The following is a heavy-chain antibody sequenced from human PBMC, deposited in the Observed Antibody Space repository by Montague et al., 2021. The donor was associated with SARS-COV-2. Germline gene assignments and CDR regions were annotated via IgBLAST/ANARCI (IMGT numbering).Heavy chain of an antibody. CDR3: ARGLYGSGSYYNWFDP. Sequence: TLSLTCTVSGGSIISGGYYWSWIRQHPGKGLEWIGYIYYSGSTYYNPSLKSRVTLSVDTSKDQFSLQLSSVTAADTAVYCCARGLYGSGSYYNWFDPWGQGTLVTVSS. CDR1: GGSIISGGYY. D-gene: IGHD3-10*01. V-gene: IGHV4-31*03. CDR2: IYYSGST. J-gene: IGHJ5*02.